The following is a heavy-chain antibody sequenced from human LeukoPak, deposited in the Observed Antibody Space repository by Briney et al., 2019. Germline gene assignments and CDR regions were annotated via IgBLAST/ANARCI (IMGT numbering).Heavy chain of an antibody. V-gene: IGHV3-30*18. CDR2: ILEDGRIK. CDR3: AKDRETTASGTFDY. J-gene: IGHJ4*02. Sequence: PGRSLRLSCAASGFTIDKYGMHYIRQAPGKGLEWVAVILEDGRIKKYADSVKDRFTISRDNTNNTLYLQMNRLRAEDTGIYFCAKDRETTASGTFDYWGLGTLVAVSS. D-gene: IGHD1-1*01. CDR1: GFTIDKYG.